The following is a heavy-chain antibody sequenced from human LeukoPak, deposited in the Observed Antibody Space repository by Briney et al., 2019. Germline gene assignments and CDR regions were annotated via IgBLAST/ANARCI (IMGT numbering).Heavy chain of an antibody. Sequence: ASVKVSCKASGYTFTSYGISWVRQAPGQGLEWMGWISADNADTNYAQKLQGRVTMTTDTSTSTAYMELRSLRSDDTAVYYCARATYYYDSSGYYHPGYFDYWGQGTLVTVSS. V-gene: IGHV1-18*01. D-gene: IGHD3-22*01. CDR2: ISADNADT. CDR3: ARATYYYDSSGYYHPGYFDY. CDR1: GYTFTSYG. J-gene: IGHJ4*02.